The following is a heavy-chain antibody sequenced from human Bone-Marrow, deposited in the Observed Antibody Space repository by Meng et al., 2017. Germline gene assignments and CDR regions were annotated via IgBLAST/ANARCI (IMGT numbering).Heavy chain of an antibody. CDR1: GFTFSSYE. V-gene: IGHV3-48*03. CDR3: AKEGVYSGRSMNDY. CDR2: ISSSGSTI. D-gene: IGHD1-26*01. Sequence: GEALKISWAASGFTFSSYEQNWGRQAPGRGLEWVSYISSSGSTIYSADSVKGRFTISRDNSTNTMYLQMNSMRAEDTDVYYYAKEGVYSGRSMNDYWGQGTLVTVSS. J-gene: IGHJ4*02.